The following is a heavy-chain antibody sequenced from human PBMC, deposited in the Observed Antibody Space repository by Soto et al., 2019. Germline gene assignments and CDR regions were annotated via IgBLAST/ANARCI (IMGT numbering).Heavy chain of an antibody. D-gene: IGHD3-22*01. V-gene: IGHV4-34*01. CDR3: ARGSVIYDSSGYYFDY. Sequence: SETLSLTCAVYGGSFSGYYWSWIRQPPGKGLEWIGEINHSGSTNYNPSLKSRVTISVDTSKNQLSLKLSSVTAADTAVDYCARGSVIYDSSGYYFDYWGQGTLVT. J-gene: IGHJ4*02. CDR1: GGSFSGYY. CDR2: INHSGST.